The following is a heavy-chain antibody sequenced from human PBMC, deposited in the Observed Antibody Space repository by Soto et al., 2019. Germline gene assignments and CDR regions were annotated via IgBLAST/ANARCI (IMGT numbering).Heavy chain of an antibody. CDR3: VRGRYGSEIH. V-gene: IGHV3-53*04. CDR1: GFTVSSNY. J-gene: IGHJ4*02. CDR2: VYSGGAT. Sequence: GGSLRLSCAAFGFTVSSNYMTWVRLAPWKGLEWVSLVYSGGATHYAASVKGRFTISTHSSQNTLFLQMNSLRTEDTATYYCVRGRYGSEIHWGQGTKVTVS. D-gene: IGHD3-10*01.